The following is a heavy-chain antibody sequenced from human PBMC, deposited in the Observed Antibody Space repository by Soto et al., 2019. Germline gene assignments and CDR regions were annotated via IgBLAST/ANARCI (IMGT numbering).Heavy chain of an antibody. V-gene: IGHV1-3*01. Sequence: QVQLVQSGAEVKKPGASVKVSCKASGYTFTSYAMHWVRQAPGQRLEWMGWINAGNGNTKYSQKFQGRVTITRDTSASTAYIELSSLRSEDTAVYYCARDSYDFWSGYYTGYHWFDPWGQGTLVTVSS. J-gene: IGHJ5*02. CDR2: INAGNGNT. CDR1: GYTFTSYA. D-gene: IGHD3-3*01. CDR3: ARDSYDFWSGYYTGYHWFDP.